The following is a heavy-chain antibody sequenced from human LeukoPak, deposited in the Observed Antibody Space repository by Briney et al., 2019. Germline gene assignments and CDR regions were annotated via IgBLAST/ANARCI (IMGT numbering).Heavy chain of an antibody. CDR2: INPNSGGT. Sequence: ASVKVSCKASGYTFTGYYMHWVRQAPGQGLEWMGWINPNSGGTNYAQKFQGRVTMTRDTSISTAYMELSRLRSDDTAVYYCARGPYYDILTGYYRVAYYYYGMDVWGQGTTVTVSS. V-gene: IGHV1-2*02. D-gene: IGHD3-9*01. CDR3: ARGPYYDILTGYYRVAYYYYGMDV. CDR1: GYTFTGYY. J-gene: IGHJ6*02.